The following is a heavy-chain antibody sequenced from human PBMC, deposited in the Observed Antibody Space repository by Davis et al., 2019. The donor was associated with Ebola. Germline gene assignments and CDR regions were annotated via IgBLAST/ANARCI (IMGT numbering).Heavy chain of an antibody. CDR1: GFTFSSYG. D-gene: IGHD6-6*01. Sequence: GESLKISCAASGFTFSSYGMHWVRQAPGKGLEWVAVISYDGSNKYYADSVKGRFTISRDNSKNTLYLQMNSLRAEDTAVYYCAGQLVYYYYGMDVWGQGTTVTVSS. V-gene: IGHV3-30*03. CDR2: ISYDGSNK. CDR3: AGQLVYYYYGMDV. J-gene: IGHJ6*02.